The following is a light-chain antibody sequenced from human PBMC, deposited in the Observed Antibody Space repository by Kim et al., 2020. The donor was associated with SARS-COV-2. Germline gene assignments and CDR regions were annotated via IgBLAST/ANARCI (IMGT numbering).Light chain of an antibody. Sequence: GQSGTNTRTGASSDVGYYTFVAWNQQLPGNAPKLILYEVTKRPSGVSNRYAGSKSGNTASLTISGLKAEDGADYCCCSYADRLRYVFGGGTKVTVL. CDR3: CSYADRLRYV. CDR2: EVT. J-gene: IGLJ1*01. V-gene: IGLV2-11*03. CDR1: SSDVGYYTF.